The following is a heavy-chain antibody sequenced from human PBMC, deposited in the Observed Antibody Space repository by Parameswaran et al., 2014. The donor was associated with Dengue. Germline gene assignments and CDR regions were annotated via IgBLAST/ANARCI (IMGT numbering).Heavy chain of an antibody. Sequence: WVRQAPGQGLEWMGWISAYNGNTNYAQKLQGRVTMTTDTSTSTAYMELRSLRSDDTAVYYCARDGRDDFWSGYPYYYYGMDVWGQGTTVTVSS. CDR2: ISAYNGNT. V-gene: IGHV1-18*01. D-gene: IGHD3-3*01. CDR3: ARDGRDDFWSGYPYYYYGMDV. J-gene: IGHJ6*02.